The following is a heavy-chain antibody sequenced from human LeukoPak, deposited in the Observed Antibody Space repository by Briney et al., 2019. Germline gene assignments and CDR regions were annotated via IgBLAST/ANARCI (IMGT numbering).Heavy chain of an antibody. CDR1: GGTFSSYA. CDR2: IIPIFGTA. V-gene: IGHV1-69*06. Sequence: SVKVSCNASGGTFSSYAISWVRQAPGQGLERMGGIIPIFGTANYAQKFQGRVTITADKSTSTAYMELSSLRSEDTAVYYCASSGFNDILTCPFDYWGQGTLVTVSS. CDR3: ASSGFNDILTCPFDY. D-gene: IGHD3-9*01. J-gene: IGHJ4*02.